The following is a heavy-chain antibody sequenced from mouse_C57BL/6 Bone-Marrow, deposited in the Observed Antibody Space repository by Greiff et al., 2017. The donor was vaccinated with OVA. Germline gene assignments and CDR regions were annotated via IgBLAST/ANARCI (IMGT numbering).Heavy chain of an antibody. CDR2: IDPSDSYT. CDR1: GYTFTSYW. D-gene: IGHD1-1*02. J-gene: IGHJ4*01. V-gene: IGHV1-69*01. CDR3: ARRGWLRDYYARDY. Sequence: QVQLKQPGAELVMPGASVKLSCKASGYTFTSYWMHWVKQRPGQGLEWIGEIDPSDSYTNYNQKFKGKSTLTVDKSSSTAYMQLSSLTSEDSAVYYCARRGWLRDYYARDYWGQGTSVTVSS.